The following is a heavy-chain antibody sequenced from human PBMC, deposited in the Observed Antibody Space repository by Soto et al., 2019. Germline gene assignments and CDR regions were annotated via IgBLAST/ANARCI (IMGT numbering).Heavy chain of an antibody. J-gene: IGHJ4*02. D-gene: IGHD4-17*01. Sequence: SETLSLTCTVSGGSISSYYWSWIRQPPGKGLEWIGYIYYSGSTNYNPSLKSRVTISVDTSKNQFSLKLSSVTAADTAVYYCARHLKASTVDYFDYWGQGTLVTVSS. CDR1: GGSISSYY. CDR3: ARHLKASTVDYFDY. V-gene: IGHV4-59*08. CDR2: IYYSGST.